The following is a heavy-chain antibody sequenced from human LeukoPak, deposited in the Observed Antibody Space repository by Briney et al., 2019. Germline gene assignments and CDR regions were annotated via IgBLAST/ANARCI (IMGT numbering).Heavy chain of an antibody. CDR3: ARGPPYIVVVTGIGFFDY. CDR2: INHSGST. Sequence: PSETLSLTCAVYGGSFSGYYWSWIRQPPGKGLEWIGEINHSGSTNYNPSFKSRVTISVDTSKNQFSLKLSSVTAADTAVYYCARGPPYIVVVTGIGFFDYWGQGTLVTVSS. CDR1: GGSFSGYY. V-gene: IGHV4-34*01. J-gene: IGHJ4*02. D-gene: IGHD2-21*02.